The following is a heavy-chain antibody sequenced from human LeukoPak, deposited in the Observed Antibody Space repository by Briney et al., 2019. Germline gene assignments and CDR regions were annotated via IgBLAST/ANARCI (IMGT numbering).Heavy chain of an antibody. D-gene: IGHD5-18*01. CDR3: ARLGYSYGHTYFDY. CDR2: ISSSSGTI. J-gene: IGHJ4*02. V-gene: IGHV3-48*01. Sequence: GGSLRLSCAASGFSFSSYSMNWVRQAPGKGLEWVSYISSSSGTIYYVDSVKGRFTISRDNAKNSLYLQMNSLRAEDTAVYYCARLGYSYGHTYFDYWGQGTLVTVSS. CDR1: GFSFSSYS.